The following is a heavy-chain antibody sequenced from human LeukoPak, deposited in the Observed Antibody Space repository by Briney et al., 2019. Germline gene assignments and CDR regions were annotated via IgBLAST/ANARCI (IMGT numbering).Heavy chain of an antibody. CDR3: ARDQNDFRSGYYTSFDY. CDR1: GDSVSSNSAA. CDR2: TYYRSKWYN. D-gene: IGHD3-3*01. V-gene: IGHV6-1*01. J-gene: IGHJ4*02. Sequence: SQTLSLTCAISGDSVSSNSAAWNWIRQSPSRGLEWLGRTYYRSKWYNDYAVSVKSRISINPDTSKNQFSLQLNSVTPEDTAVYYCARDQNDFRSGYYTSFDYWGQGTLVTVSS.